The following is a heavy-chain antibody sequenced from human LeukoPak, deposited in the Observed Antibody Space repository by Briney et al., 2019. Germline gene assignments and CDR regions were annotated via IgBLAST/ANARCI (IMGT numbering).Heavy chain of an antibody. J-gene: IGHJ4*02. CDR1: GFTFSSRS. CDR3: HPLGYTN. CDR2: VKNDGST. Sequence: GGSLRLSCVVSGFTSGFTFSSRSMHWVRQAPGKGLVWVSLVKNDGSTNYADSVKGRFTVSRDNAENTLYLQMNNLRVEDTALYFCHPLGYTNWGQGTLVTVSS. D-gene: IGHD6-13*01. V-gene: IGHV3-74*01.